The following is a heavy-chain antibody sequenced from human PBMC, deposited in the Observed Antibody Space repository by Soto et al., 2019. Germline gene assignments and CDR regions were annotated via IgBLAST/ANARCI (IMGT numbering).Heavy chain of an antibody. Sequence: PSATLSLTCTVSGDSISNSNYYWSWIRQHPGKGLEWIGYIYHSGSTYYNPSLESRLTISVDTSKNQFSLKLRSVTAADTAVYYCARDRYYYDSEGYYYFFDYWGRGTLVTVSS. CDR1: GDSISNSNYY. CDR3: ARDRYYYDSEGYYYFFDY. V-gene: IGHV4-31*03. CDR2: IYHSGST. J-gene: IGHJ4*02. D-gene: IGHD3-22*01.